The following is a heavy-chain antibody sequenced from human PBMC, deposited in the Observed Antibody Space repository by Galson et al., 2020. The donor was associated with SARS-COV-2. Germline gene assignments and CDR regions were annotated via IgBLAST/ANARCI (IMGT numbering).Heavy chain of an antibody. D-gene: IGHD2-15*01. CDR1: GFTFSSYG. J-gene: IGHJ5*02. Sequence: GGSLRLSCAASGFTFSSYGMHWVRQAPGKGLEWVAVIWYDGSNKYYADSVKGRFTISRDNSKNTLYLQMNSLRAEDTAVYYCTREVAAPYNWFDPWGQGTLVNVSS. V-gene: IGHV3-33*01. CDR2: IWYDGSNK. CDR3: TREVAAPYNWFDP.